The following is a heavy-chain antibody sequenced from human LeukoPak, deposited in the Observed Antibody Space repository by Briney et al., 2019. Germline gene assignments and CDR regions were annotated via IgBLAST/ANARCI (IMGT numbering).Heavy chain of an antibody. D-gene: IGHD3-9*01. Sequence: GGSLRLSCAASGFTVNNKYMTWVRQAPGKGLEWVSAISGSGGSTYYADSVKGRFTISRDNSKNTLYLQMNSLRTEDTAVYYCASGPYYNILTGFRGRILGFDYWGQGTLVTVSS. CDR3: ASGPYYNILTGFRGRILGFDY. CDR1: GFTVNNKY. V-gene: IGHV3-66*02. J-gene: IGHJ4*02. CDR2: ISGSGGST.